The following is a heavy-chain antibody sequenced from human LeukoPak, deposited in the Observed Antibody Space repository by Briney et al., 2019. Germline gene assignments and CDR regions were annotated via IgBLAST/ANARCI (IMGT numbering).Heavy chain of an antibody. D-gene: IGHD4-17*01. CDR1: GLTFSTSA. J-gene: IGHJ4*02. V-gene: IGHV3-30-3*01. Sequence: GGSLRLSCVASGLTFSTSAMNWVRQAPGEGLEWLAVISYDGDNKYYADSVKGRFTISRDNAKNSLYLQMNSLRAEDTAVYYCARGLGDYLFAYWGQGTLVTVSS. CDR3: ARGLGDYLFAY. CDR2: ISYDGDNK.